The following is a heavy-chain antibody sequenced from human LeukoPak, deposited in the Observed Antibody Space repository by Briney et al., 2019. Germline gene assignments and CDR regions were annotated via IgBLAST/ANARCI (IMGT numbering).Heavy chain of an antibody. CDR3: VKSGGYGLIDY. J-gene: IGHJ4*02. CDR1: GGSISSSSYY. Sequence: SETLSLTCTVSGGSISSSSYYWGWIRQPPGKGLEWIGSIYYSGSTYYNPSLQSRVTISIDTSKNQFSLRLNSVTAADTAMYYCVKSGGYGLIDYWGQGTLVTVSS. V-gene: IGHV4-39*01. CDR2: IYYSGST. D-gene: IGHD1-26*01.